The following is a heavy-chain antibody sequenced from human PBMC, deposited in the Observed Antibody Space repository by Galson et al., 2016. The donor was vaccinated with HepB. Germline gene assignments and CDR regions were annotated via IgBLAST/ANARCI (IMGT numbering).Heavy chain of an antibody. D-gene: IGHD6-19*01. J-gene: IGHJ3*02. CDR3: AKISDVGYNSGWGGSFQI. V-gene: IGHV3-23*01. Sequence: SLRLSCAASGFFFSGRAMSWVRQAPGKGLEWVSGINNGAATTGYAASVKGRFTISRDNSKNTLYVQMNSLRAEDAAVDYCAKISDVGYNSGWGGSFQIWGRGTMVTVSS. CDR1: GFFFSGRA. CDR2: INNGAATT.